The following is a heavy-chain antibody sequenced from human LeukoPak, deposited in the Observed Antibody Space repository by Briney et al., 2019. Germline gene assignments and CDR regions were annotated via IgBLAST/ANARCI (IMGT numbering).Heavy chain of an antibody. CDR2: VKGDGRTT. V-gene: IGHV3-74*01. CDR3: ATGHSYGYDY. D-gene: IGHD5-18*01. Sequence: PGGSLRLSCAASGLTFSDFWMHWVRQPPGKGLVWVALVKGDGRTTIYADSVKGRFTISRDNAKNTLYLQMNSLRADDSGVYYCATGHSYGYDYWGQGVLDTVSS. CDR1: GLTFSDFW. J-gene: IGHJ4*02.